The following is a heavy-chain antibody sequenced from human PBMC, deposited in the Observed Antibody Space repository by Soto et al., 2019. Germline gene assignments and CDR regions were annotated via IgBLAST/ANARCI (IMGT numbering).Heavy chain of an antibody. D-gene: IGHD2-15*01. V-gene: IGHV3-66*01. CDR3: SRDDVYCSGGSCYGVPMAV. J-gene: IGHJ6*03. CDR1: GFTVSSHY. CDR2: IQSGGST. Sequence: EVQLVESGGDLVQPGGSLRLSCAASGFTVSSHYMNWVRQAPGKGLEWVSLIQSGGSTFYADSVKGRFTISRDNSKNTLFLQMNSLRVEDTAMYYCSRDDVYCSGGSCYGVPMAVWGRGTTVTVSS.